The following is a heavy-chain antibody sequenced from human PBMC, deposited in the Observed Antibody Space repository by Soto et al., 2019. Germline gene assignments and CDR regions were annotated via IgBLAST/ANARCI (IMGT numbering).Heavy chain of an antibody. V-gene: IGHV1-69*01. CDR3: ARGVEGMGTTTAVWSFDL. Sequence: QVQLVQSGPEVKKPGSSVKVSCKASGDTFSSHAFGWVRQAPGQGLEWMGGIIPSFGTTNYAQQFQGRVAITADESTTTAYMELNSLRSEDTAVYYCARGVEGMGTTTAVWSFDLWGRGTLVTVSS. CDR1: GDTFSSHA. D-gene: IGHD1-1*01. J-gene: IGHJ2*01. CDR2: IIPSFGTT.